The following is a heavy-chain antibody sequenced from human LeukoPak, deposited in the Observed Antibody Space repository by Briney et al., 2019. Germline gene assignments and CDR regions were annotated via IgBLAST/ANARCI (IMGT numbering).Heavy chain of an antibody. J-gene: IGHJ4*02. D-gene: IGHD3-10*01. V-gene: IGHV3-15*01. CDR2: IKSKTDGGTT. Sequence: GGSLRLSCAASGFTFDDYGMSWVRQAPGKGLEWVGRIKSKTDGGTTDYAAPVKGRLTISRDDSKNTLYLQMNSLKTEDTAVYYCTTDLLWFGERYDWGQGTLVTVSS. CDR1: GFTFDDYG. CDR3: TTDLLWFGERYD.